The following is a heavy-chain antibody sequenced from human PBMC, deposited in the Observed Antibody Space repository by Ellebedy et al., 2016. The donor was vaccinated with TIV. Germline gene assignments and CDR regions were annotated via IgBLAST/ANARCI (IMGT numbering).Heavy chain of an antibody. J-gene: IGHJ4*02. Sequence: GESLKISCAASGFTFNNFAMSWVRQAPEKGLEWVSAINGDTTSTADSVRGRFTISRDNSKNTLYLQMNSLRAEDTAVYYCARAPDPDYWGQGTLVTVSS. V-gene: IGHV3-23*01. CDR2: INGDTT. D-gene: IGHD1-14*01. CDR1: GFTFNNFA. CDR3: ARAPDPDY.